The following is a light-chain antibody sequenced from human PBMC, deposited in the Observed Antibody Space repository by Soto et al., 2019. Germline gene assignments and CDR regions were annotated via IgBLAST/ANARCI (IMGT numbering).Light chain of an antibody. Sequence: DIPLTQSPSPMSTSVEDRVYITCRTSQDISSYLNWYQAKSGKAPKLLIYEASTLESGVPSRFSGSGSGTDFALTISSLQPEDSATYYCQQSYGTPPFTFGPGTRV. CDR3: QQSYGTPPFT. V-gene: IGKV1-39*01. CDR1: QDISSY. CDR2: EAS. J-gene: IGKJ3*01.